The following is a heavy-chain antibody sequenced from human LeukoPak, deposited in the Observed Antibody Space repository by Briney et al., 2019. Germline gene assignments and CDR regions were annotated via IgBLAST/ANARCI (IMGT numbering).Heavy chain of an antibody. V-gene: IGHV3-30*18. CDR3: AKEGLRYFRVYYYGMDV. CDR1: GFTFSSYG. CDR2: ISYDGSNK. J-gene: IGHJ6*02. Sequence: GGSLRLFCAASGFTFSSYGMHWVRQAPGKGLEWVAVISYDGSNKYYADSVKGRFTTSRDNSKNTLYLQMNSLRAEDTAVYYCAKEGLRYFRVYYYGMDVWGQGTTVTVSS. D-gene: IGHD3-9*01.